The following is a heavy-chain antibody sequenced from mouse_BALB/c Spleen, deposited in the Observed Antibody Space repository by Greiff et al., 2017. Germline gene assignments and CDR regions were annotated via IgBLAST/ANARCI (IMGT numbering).Heavy chain of an antibody. CDR2: ISTYYGDA. V-gene: IGHV1S137*01. D-gene: IGHD1-1*01. CDR1: GYTFTDYA. J-gene: IGHJ1*01. CDR3: ARNYGSRGWYFDV. Sequence: QVQLQQSGAELVRPGVSVKISCKGSGYTFTDYAMHWVKQSHAKSLEWIGVISTYYGDASYNQKFKGKATMTVDKSSSTAYMELARLTSEDSAIYYCARNYGSRGWYFDVWGAGTTVTVSS.